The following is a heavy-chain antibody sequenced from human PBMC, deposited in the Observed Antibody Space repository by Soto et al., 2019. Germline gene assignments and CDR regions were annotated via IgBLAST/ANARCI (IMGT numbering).Heavy chain of an antibody. J-gene: IGHJ5*02. CDR2: RYYSGSA. V-gene: IGHV4-59*01. D-gene: IGHD2-15*01. CDR1: GGSIDHDY. CDR3: ARLSVADWFDP. Sequence: QVQLQESGPGLAKPSETLSLTCTVSGGSIDHDYWRWIRQPPGKGLEWIGYRYYSGSAKYNPSLKGRVTISVDTSKNQFSLRLTSVTAADTAVYYCARLSVADWFDPWGQGIQVTVSS.